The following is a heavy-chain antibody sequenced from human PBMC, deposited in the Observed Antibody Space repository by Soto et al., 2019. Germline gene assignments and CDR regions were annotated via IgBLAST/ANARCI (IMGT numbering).Heavy chain of an antibody. V-gene: IGHV3-74*03. CDR3: AREAGYCSRTSCYRRAFDT. J-gene: IGHJ3*02. CDR2: INTHGGSS. D-gene: IGHD2-2*01. Sequence: EVQLVESGGDLVQPGGSLRLSCAASGFTFSGHWMHWVRQVPGKGLEWVSRINTHGGSSAYADSVKGRFTISRDNAKNTLYLQMSGLRAEDTAVYYCAREAGYCSRTSCYRRAFDTWGQGTTVTVSS. CDR1: GFTFSGHW.